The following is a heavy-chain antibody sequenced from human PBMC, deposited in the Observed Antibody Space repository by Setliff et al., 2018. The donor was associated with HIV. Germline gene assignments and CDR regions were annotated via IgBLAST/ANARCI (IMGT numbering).Heavy chain of an antibody. Sequence: ASVKVSCKASGYTFTSYGISWVRQAPGQGLEWMGWINAYNGNTHYAQKFQARVTMTRDSSTSTVYLELRSLRSEDTAVYFCASKGGSENYPDSDAFDIWGQGTLVTVSS. CDR2: INAYNGNT. CDR1: GYTFTSYG. V-gene: IGHV1-18*01. J-gene: IGHJ3*02. CDR3: ASKGGSENYPDSDAFDI. D-gene: IGHD3-10*01.